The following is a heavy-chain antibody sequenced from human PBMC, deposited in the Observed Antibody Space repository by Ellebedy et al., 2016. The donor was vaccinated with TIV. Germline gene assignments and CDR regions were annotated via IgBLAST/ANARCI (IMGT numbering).Heavy chain of an antibody. CDR1: GYTLTELS. Sequence: ASVKVSCKVSGYTLTELSMHWVRQAPGKGLEWMGGFDPEDGETIYAQKFQGRATMTEDTSTDTAYMELSSLRSEDTAVYYCATRYSGSYATSNYYYYGMDVWGQGTTVTVSS. CDR2: FDPEDGET. D-gene: IGHD1-26*01. CDR3: ATRYSGSYATSNYYYYGMDV. J-gene: IGHJ6*02. V-gene: IGHV1-24*01.